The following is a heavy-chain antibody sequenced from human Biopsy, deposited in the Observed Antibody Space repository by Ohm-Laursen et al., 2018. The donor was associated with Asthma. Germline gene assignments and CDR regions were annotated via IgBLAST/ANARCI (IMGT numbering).Heavy chain of an antibody. J-gene: IGHJ6*02. V-gene: IGHV4-39*01. CDR3: ARRITIFGVVQKDHGMDA. CDR2: ISYGGKT. D-gene: IGHD3-3*01. Sequence: TLSLTCTVSGGSMTPTSHYWDWIRQAPGKGLEWIGYISYGGKTSYNPSLKNRVTISRDTSKNQFSLRLTSVAAADTTVYFCARRITIFGVVQKDHGMDAWGQGTTVIVSS. CDR1: GGSMTPTSHY.